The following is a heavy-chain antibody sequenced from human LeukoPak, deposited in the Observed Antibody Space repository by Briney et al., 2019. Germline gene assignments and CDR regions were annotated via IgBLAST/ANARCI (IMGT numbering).Heavy chain of an antibody. D-gene: IGHD1-26*01. CDR1: GFTFSSYS. Sequence: GGSLRPSCAASGFTFSSYSMNWVRQAPGKGLEWVSSISSSSSYIYYADSVKGRFTISRDNAKNSLYLQMNSLRAEDTAVYYCAVGATSYFDYWGQGTLVTVSS. CDR3: AVGATSYFDY. J-gene: IGHJ4*02. CDR2: ISSSSSYI. V-gene: IGHV3-21*01.